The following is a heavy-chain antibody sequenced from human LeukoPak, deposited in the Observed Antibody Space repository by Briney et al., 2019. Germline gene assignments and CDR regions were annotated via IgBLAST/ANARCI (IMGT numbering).Heavy chain of an antibody. CDR2: LSSSGRAL. Sequence: GGSLRLSCAASGFTFSRYSMNGVRQAPGKGVEGIAHLSSSGRALSYPDSVKGRFPIARDNAKNSVYLEMNSLRADDTAVYYCARSARLMKGVVEVTALDDWGQGTLVTVSS. CDR3: ARSARLMKGVVEVTALDD. V-gene: IGHV3-48*04. D-gene: IGHD3-3*01. CDR1: GFTFSRYS. J-gene: IGHJ4*02.